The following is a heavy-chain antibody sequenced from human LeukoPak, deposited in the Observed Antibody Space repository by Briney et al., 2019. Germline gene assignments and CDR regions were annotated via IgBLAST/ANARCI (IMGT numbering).Heavy chain of an antibody. V-gene: IGHV3-23*01. Sequence: GGSLRLSCAASGFPFNTYVMSWVRQAPGKGLEWVSAINGGGSNTYYAVSVKGRFTISRDNSKNMVYLQMNNLRADDTAVYYCAKSVVVITLRFDDWGQGALVTVSS. CDR2: INGGGSNT. CDR1: GFPFNTYV. CDR3: AKSVVVITLRFDD. J-gene: IGHJ4*02. D-gene: IGHD3-22*01.